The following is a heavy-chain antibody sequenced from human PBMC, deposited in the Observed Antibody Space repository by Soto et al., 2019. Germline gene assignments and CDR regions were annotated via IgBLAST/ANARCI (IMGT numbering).Heavy chain of an antibody. CDR3: ARRMVATKTFDY. CDR2: IYYAGST. Sequence: SETLSLTCTVSGGSISSSSYYWSWIRQPPGRGLEWIGFIYYAGSTKYNPSLNSRVTISVDTSKNHFSLRVPFVPPEDTPVYYCARRMVATKTFDYGGKGTLVPV. D-gene: IGHD5-12*01. CDR1: GGSISSSSYY. V-gene: IGHV4-61*05. J-gene: IGHJ4*02.